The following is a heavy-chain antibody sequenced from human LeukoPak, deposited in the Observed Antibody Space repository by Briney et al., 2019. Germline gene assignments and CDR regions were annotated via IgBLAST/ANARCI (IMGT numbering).Heavy chain of an antibody. CDR1: GFTFSSYA. V-gene: IGHV3-7*01. J-gene: IGHJ3*02. CDR2: IKQDGSEK. Sequence: GGSPRLSCAASGFTFSSYAMSWVRQAPGKGLEWVANIKQDGSEKYYVDSVKGRFTISRDNAKNSLYLQMNSLRAEDTAVYYCARDRIQLWSHDAFDIWGQGTMVTVSS. CDR3: ARDRIQLWSHDAFDI. D-gene: IGHD5-18*01.